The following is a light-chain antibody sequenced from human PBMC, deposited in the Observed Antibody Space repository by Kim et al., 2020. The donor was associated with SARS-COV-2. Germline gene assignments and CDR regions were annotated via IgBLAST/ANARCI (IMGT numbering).Light chain of an antibody. CDR3: QQYYSYLYT. Sequence: SASTGDRVTINCRASQGISSYLAWYQQKPGKAPKLLIYAASTLQSGVPSRFSGSGSGTDFTLTISCLQSEDFATYYCQQYYSYLYTFGQGTKLEI. CDR2: AAS. CDR1: QGISSY. J-gene: IGKJ2*01. V-gene: IGKV1-8*01.